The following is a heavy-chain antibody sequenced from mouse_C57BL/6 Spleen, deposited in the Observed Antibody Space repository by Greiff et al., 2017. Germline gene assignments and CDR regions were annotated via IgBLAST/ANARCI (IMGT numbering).Heavy chain of an antibody. D-gene: IGHD2-5*01. Sequence: VQLQQPGAELVMPGASVKLSCKASGYTFTSYWMHWVKQRPGQGLEWIGVIDPSDSYTNYNQKFKGKSTLTVDKSSSTAYMQLSSLTSEDSAVYYCARDSNFDYWGQGTTRTVSS. CDR2: IDPSDSYT. J-gene: IGHJ2*01. CDR3: ARDSNFDY. V-gene: IGHV1-69*01. CDR1: GYTFTSYW.